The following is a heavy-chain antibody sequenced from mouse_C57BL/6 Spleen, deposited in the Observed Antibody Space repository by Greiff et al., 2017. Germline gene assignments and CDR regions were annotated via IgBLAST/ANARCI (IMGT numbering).Heavy chain of an antibody. Sequence: VQRVESGPGLVQPSQSLSITCTVSGFSLTSYGVHWVRQSPGKGLEWLGVIWRGGSTDYNAAFMSRLSITKDNSKSQVFFKMNSLQADDTAIYYCARNWAFRGGDAMDYWGQGTSVTVSS. V-gene: IGHV2-5*01. J-gene: IGHJ4*01. CDR1: GFSLTSYG. CDR2: IWRGGST. CDR3: ARNWAFRGGDAMDY.